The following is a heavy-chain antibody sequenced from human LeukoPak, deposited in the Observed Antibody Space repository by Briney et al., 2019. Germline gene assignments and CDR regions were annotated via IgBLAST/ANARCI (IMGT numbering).Heavy chain of an antibody. J-gene: IGHJ4*02. Sequence: GGSLRLSCAASGFTFSSYAMSWVRQAPGKGLEWVSAISGSGGSTYYADSVKGRFTISRDNSKNTLYLQMNSLRAEDTAVYYCAKMNPYDFWSGYYIAAYFDYWGQGTLVTVSS. CDR2: ISGSGGST. CDR3: AKMNPYDFWSGYYIAAYFDY. CDR1: GFTFSSYA. D-gene: IGHD3-3*01. V-gene: IGHV3-23*01.